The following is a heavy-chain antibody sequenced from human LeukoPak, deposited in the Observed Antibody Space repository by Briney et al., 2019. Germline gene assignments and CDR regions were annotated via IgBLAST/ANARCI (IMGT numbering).Heavy chain of an antibody. CDR3: AGTQVAQRRYYFDD. V-gene: IGHV3-53*01. J-gene: IGHJ4*02. CDR1: GFSVGNHY. CDR2: IFAGGSI. D-gene: IGHD2-15*01. Sequence: GGSLRLSCAASGFSVGNHYMNWVRQAPGKGLEWVSVIFAGGSIYYADSVKGRFTISRDDSRNTLYLQMNSLRAEDTAVYYCAGTQVAQRRYYFDDWGQGTLVTVSS.